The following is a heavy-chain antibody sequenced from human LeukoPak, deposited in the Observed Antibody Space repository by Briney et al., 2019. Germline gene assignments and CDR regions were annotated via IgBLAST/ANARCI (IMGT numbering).Heavy chain of an antibody. Sequence: SETLSLTCTVSGGSISSGSYYWSWIRQPAGKGLEWIGRIYTSGSTYYNPSLKSRVTISVDTSKNQFSLKLSSVTAADTAVYYCARDRVVFHPGSTFDLWGRGTLVTVSS. D-gene: IGHD2-15*01. J-gene: IGHJ2*01. CDR2: IYTSGST. CDR1: GGSISSGSYY. CDR3: ARDRVVFHPGSTFDL. V-gene: IGHV4-61*02.